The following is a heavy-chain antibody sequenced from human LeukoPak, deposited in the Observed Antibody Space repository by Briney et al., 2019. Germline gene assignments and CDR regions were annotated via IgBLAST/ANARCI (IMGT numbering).Heavy chain of an antibody. V-gene: IGHV3-21*04. CDR2: ISSSSSYI. J-gene: IGHJ6*02. CDR3: ARENYGSGMDV. CDR1: GFTFSSYS. D-gene: IGHD3-10*01. Sequence: GGSLRLSCAASGFTFSSYSMNWVRQAPVKVLEWVSSISSSSSYIYYADSVKGRFTISRDNAKNSLYLQMNSLRAEDTAVYYCARENYGSGMDVWGQGTTVTVSS.